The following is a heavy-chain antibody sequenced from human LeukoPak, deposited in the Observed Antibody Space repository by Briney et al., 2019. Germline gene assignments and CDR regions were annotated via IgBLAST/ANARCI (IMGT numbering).Heavy chain of an antibody. CDR1: GCSVSSGGYY. D-gene: IGHD3-22*01. J-gene: IGHJ5*02. CDR2: IYYSGST. CDR3: ARGYDSSGYYSS. V-gene: IGHV4-31*03. Sequence: SQTLSLTCTVSGCSVSSGGYYWSWIRQHPGKGLEWIGYIYYSGSTYYTPSLKSRVTISVDTSKNQFSLKLSSVTAADTAVYYCARGYDSSGYYSSWGQGTLVTVSS.